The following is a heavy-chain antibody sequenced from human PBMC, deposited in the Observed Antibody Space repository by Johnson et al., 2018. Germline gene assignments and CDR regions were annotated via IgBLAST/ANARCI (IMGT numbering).Heavy chain of an antibody. D-gene: IGHD2-2*01. Sequence: VQLVQSGGGLVQPGRSLRLSCAASGFTFDDYAMHWVRQAPGKGLEWVSGISWNSGSIGYADSVKGRFTISRDNAKNSLYLQMNSLRAGDTAVYYCAKGGAMKYYYYSYMDVWGKGTTVTVSS. CDR3: AKGGAMKYYYYSYMDV. J-gene: IGHJ6*03. CDR2: ISWNSGSI. CDR1: GFTFDDYA. V-gene: IGHV3-9*01.